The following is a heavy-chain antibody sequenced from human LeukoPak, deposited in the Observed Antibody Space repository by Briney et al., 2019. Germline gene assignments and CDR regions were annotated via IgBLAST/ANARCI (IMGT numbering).Heavy chain of an antibody. CDR1: GYTFSNYG. Sequence: ASVKVSCKGSGYTFSNYGVSWIRQAPGQGLEWMGWIDAFNGDTFYGRKLQGRVTMTTDTSTSTAYMELRSLRSDDTAVYYCARHYDSSGRIDAFDIWGQGTMVTVSS. J-gene: IGHJ3*02. CDR3: ARHYDSSGRIDAFDI. CDR2: IDAFNGDT. V-gene: IGHV1-18*01. D-gene: IGHD3-22*01.